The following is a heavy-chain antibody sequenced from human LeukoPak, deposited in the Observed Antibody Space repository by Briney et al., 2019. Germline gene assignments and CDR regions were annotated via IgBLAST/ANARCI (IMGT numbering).Heavy chain of an antibody. Sequence: SVKVSCKASGGTFSSYAISWVRQAPGQGLDWMGGIIPIFGTANYAQKFQGRVTITTDESTSTAYMELSSLRSEDTAVYYCARGVRYSYANDYWGQGTLVTVSS. D-gene: IGHD5-18*01. V-gene: IGHV1-69*05. CDR2: IIPIFGTA. CDR3: ARGVRYSYANDY. J-gene: IGHJ4*02. CDR1: GGTFSSYA.